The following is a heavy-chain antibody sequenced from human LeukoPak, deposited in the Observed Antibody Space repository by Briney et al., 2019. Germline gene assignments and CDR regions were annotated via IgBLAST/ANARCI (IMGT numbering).Heavy chain of an antibody. CDR1: GFNFTNYN. CDR2: IRGGGVST. J-gene: IGHJ4*02. V-gene: IGHV3-43*02. Sequence: GGSLRLSCAASGFNFTNYNMNWVRQAPGKGLEWVSLIRGGGVSTFYGDSVKGRCSLSSYKSKNCLYLDMNSMRTEYAAMYYCAKESGKFDYWGQGTLVAVSS. CDR3: AKESGKFDY.